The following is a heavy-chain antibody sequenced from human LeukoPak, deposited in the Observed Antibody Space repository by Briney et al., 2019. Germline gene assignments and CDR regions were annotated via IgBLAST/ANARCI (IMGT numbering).Heavy chain of an antibody. CDR3: ARGVWSGYYTDAFDI. J-gene: IGHJ3*02. CDR1: GGTFSSYA. V-gene: IGHV1-69*13. D-gene: IGHD3-3*01. CDR2: IIPIFGTA. Sequence: GASVKVSCKASGGTFSSYAISWVRQAPGQGLEWMGGIIPIFGTANYAQKFQGRVTITADESTSTAYMELSSLRSEDTAVYYCARGVWSGYYTDAFDIWGQGTMVTVSS.